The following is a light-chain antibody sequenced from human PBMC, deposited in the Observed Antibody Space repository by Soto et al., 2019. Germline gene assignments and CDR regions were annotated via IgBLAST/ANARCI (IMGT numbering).Light chain of an antibody. J-gene: IGKJ1*01. CDR1: QTVGNNY. CDR2: GAS. V-gene: IGKV3-20*01. CDR3: RQSATSPRT. Sequence: EIVLTQSPGTLSLSPGERATLSCRASQTVGNNYLDWYQQKPGQAPRLLIYGASSRATVIPDRFSGSGSGTDFTLTISILEPEDFAVYYCRQSATSPRTFGQGTKVEIK.